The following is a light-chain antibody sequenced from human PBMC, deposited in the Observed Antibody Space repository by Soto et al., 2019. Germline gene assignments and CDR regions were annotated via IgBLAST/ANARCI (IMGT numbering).Light chain of an antibody. CDR1: QSVLYSSNNKNY. V-gene: IGKV4-1*01. Sequence: DIVMTQSPDSLAVSLGERATINCKSSQSVLYSSNNKNYLAWYQQKPGQPPKLLIYWASTRESGVPDRFSGSRSGTDFTLTISSLLAEDVAVYYCQQYYSTPWTFGQGTKVEIK. CDR2: WAS. CDR3: QQYYSTPWT. J-gene: IGKJ1*01.